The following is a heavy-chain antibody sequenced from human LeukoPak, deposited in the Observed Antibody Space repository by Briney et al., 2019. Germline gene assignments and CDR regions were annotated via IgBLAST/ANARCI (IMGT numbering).Heavy chain of an antibody. J-gene: IGHJ4*02. CDR3: ASPSLMSGEPSYFDF. Sequence: PSETLSLTCTVSGGSISSGGYYWSWIRQPPGKGLEWIGYIYHSGSTYYNPSLKSRVTISVDRSKNQFSLKLTSVTAADTAVYYCASPSLMSGEPSYFDFWGQGTLVSVSA. D-gene: IGHD4-17*01. V-gene: IGHV4-30-2*01. CDR2: IYHSGST. CDR1: GGSISSGGYY.